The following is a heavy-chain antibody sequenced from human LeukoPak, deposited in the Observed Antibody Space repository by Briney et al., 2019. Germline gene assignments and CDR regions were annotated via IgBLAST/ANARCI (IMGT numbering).Heavy chain of an antibody. Sequence: GASVEVSCKASGGTFSSYAISWVRQAPGQGLEWMGGIIPIFGTANYAQKFEGRVTITADESTTTAYMELSSLRSEDTAVYYCARAPGVPAARNYYYYMDVWGKGTTVTVSS. V-gene: IGHV1-69*13. D-gene: IGHD2-2*01. CDR1: GGTFSSYA. CDR2: IIPIFGTA. CDR3: ARAPGVPAARNYYYYMDV. J-gene: IGHJ6*03.